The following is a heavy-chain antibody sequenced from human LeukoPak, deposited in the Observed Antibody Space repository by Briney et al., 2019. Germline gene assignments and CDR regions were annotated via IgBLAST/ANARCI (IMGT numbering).Heavy chain of an antibody. CDR1: GYTLTELS. CDR2: FDPEDGET. J-gene: IGHJ4*02. V-gene: IGHV1-24*01. D-gene: IGHD1-26*01. Sequence: ASVKVSCTVSGYTLTELSMHWVRQAPGKGLEWMGGFDPEDGETIYAQKFQGRVTMTEDTSTDTAYMELSSLRSEDTAVYYCATGGLSVGATAIDYWGQGTLVTVSS. CDR3: ATGGLSVGATAIDY.